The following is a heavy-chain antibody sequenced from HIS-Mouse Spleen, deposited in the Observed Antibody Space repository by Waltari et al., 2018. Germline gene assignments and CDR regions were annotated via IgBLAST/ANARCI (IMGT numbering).Heavy chain of an antibody. D-gene: IGHD1-26*01. CDR2: ISSSSSTI. V-gene: IGHV3-48*01. CDR3: ARGASGSYYLVSVSDY. J-gene: IGHJ4*02. CDR1: GFTFRSYI. Sequence: EVQLVESGGGLVQPGGSLRLPCAASGFTFRSYIMNWVRQAPGKGLEWVSYISSSSSTIYYADSVKGRFTISRDNAKNSLYLQMNSLRAEDTAVYYCARGASGSYYLVSVSDYWGQGTLVTVSS.